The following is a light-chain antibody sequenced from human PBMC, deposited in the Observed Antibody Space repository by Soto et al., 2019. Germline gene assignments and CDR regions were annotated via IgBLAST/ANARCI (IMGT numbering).Light chain of an antibody. CDR2: DDS. CDR1: NIGAKS. CDR3: QVWDSGSTQYV. Sequence: SYELAQPPSVSVAPAQTATVTCGGRNIGAKSVHWYQQKPGQAPVLVVYDDSVRPSGIPERFSGSNSGNTATLTISRVEVGDEADYYCQVWDSGSTQYVFGAGTKVTVL. J-gene: IGLJ1*01. V-gene: IGLV3-21*02.